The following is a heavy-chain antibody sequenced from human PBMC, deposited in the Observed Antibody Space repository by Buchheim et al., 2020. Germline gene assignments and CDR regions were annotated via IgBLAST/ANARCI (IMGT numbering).Heavy chain of an antibody. J-gene: IGHJ6*02. CDR1: GFTFSSYG. Sequence: QVQLVESGGGVVQPGRSLRLSCAASGFTFSSYGMHWVRQAPGKGLEWVAVIWYDGSNKYYADSVKGRFTISRDNSKNTLYLQMNSLRAEDTAVYYCARALMSCSSTSCYWDQVGYYGMDVWGQGTT. CDR3: ARALMSCSSTSCYWDQVGYYGMDV. V-gene: IGHV3-33*01. D-gene: IGHD2-2*01. CDR2: IWYDGSNK.